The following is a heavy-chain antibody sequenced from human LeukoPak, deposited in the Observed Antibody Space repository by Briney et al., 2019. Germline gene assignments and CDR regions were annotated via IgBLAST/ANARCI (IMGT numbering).Heavy chain of an antibody. V-gene: IGHV3-23*01. J-gene: IGHJ4*02. Sequence: GGSLRLSCAASGFTFRSYAMNWVRQAPGKGLEWVSAISGSGGGTYYADSVKGRFTISRDNSKNTLSLQMNSLRAEDTAVYYCAKGITIFSHGGIACWGQGTLVTVSS. CDR1: GFTFRSYA. CDR2: ISGSGGGT. D-gene: IGHD3-9*01. CDR3: AKGITIFSHGGIAC.